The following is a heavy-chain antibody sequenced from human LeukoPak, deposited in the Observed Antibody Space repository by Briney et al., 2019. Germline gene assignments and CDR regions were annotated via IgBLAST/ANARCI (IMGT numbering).Heavy chain of an antibody. CDR1: GFTFNGYN. CDR3: ARSASGSYVHFDY. V-gene: IGHV3-48*01. CDR2: ITSSSSSN. D-gene: IGHD1-26*01. Sequence: GGSLRLSCAAPGFTFNGYNMNWVRQAPGKGLEWISYITSSSSSNSYADSVKGRFPISRDNAKNSLYLQMKNLRAADTAVYYCARSASGSYVHFDYWGQGTLVTVSS. J-gene: IGHJ4*02.